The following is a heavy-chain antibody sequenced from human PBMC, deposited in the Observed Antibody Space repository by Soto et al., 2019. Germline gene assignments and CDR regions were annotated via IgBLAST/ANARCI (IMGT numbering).Heavy chain of an antibody. J-gene: IGHJ4*02. D-gene: IGHD1-26*01. V-gene: IGHV1-18*04. CDR2: ISGNNGNT. CDR3: ARAVGSPPHGDF. Sequence: QVQMVQSGAEVKKPWASVKVSCKASGYTFGSYAITWVRRAPGQGLEWMGWISGNNGNTNYAQKFQGRVTTTTDTSTGTAFLELRSLRSDDTAVYYCARAVGSPPHGDFWGQGTLVTVSS. CDR1: GYTFGSYA.